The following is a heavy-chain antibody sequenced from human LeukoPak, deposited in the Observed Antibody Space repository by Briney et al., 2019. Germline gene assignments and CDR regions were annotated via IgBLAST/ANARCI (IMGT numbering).Heavy chain of an antibody. D-gene: IGHD1-14*01. CDR2: ISSSGSTI. J-gene: IGHJ4*02. Sequence: PGGSLRLSCAASGFTFSSYEMHWVRQAPGKGLEWVSSISSSGSTIYYADSVKGRFTISRDNAKNSLYLQMNSLRAEDTAVYYCARARPRQAPSGPYYFDYWGQGTLVTVSS. V-gene: IGHV3-48*03. CDR1: GFTFSSYE. CDR3: ARARPRQAPSGPYYFDY.